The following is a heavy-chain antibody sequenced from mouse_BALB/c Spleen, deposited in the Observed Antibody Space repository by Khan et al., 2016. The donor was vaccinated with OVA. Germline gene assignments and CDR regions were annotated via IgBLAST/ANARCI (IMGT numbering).Heavy chain of an antibody. CDR3: AKLLIRQYYALDY. V-gene: IGHV2-5*01. Sequence: QVQLKQSGPGLVQPSQSLSITCTVSGFSLTDYGVHWVRQSPGKGLEWLGVIWRGGSTDYNAAFMSRLSITKDNSKSQVFFRMNSLQADDTAIYXCAKLLIRQYYALDYWGQGTSVTVS. CDR2: IWRGGST. J-gene: IGHJ4*01. D-gene: IGHD2-4*01. CDR1: GFSLTDYG.